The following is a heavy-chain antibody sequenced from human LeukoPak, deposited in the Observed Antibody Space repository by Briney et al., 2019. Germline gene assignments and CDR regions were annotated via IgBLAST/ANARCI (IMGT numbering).Heavy chain of an antibody. D-gene: IGHD3-10*01. J-gene: IGHJ6*02. Sequence: GRSLRLSCAASGFTFSSYGMHWVRQAPGKGLEWVAVIWYDGSNKYYADSVKGRFTISRDNSKNTLYLQMNSLRAEDTAVYYCARVQGSGVWIDMDVWGQGTTVTVSS. CDR2: IWYDGSNK. CDR1: GFTFSSYG. CDR3: ARVQGSGVWIDMDV. V-gene: IGHV3-33*08.